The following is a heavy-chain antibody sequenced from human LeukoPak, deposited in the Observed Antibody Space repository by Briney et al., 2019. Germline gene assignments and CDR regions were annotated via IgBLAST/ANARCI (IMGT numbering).Heavy chain of an antibody. J-gene: IGHJ4*02. Sequence: GGSLRLSCAASGFTFRNYWMGWVRQAPGKGLEWVANTKPDGSAEYYADSVRGRFTTSRDNANNFLYLQMNSLRAEDTAVYYCARDGVAGHYHFDYWGQGTLVTVSS. CDR2: TKPDGSAE. V-gene: IGHV3-7*01. CDR1: GFTFRNYW. D-gene: IGHD6-19*01. CDR3: ARDGVAGHYHFDY.